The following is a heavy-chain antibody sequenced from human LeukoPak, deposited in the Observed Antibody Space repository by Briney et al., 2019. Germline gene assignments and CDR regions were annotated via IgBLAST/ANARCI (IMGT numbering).Heavy chain of an antibody. CDR3: ARGKVVPAAYDAFDI. V-gene: IGHV3-74*01. J-gene: IGHJ3*02. CDR2: INTDGSST. Sequence: TGGSLRLSCAASGFTFSSYWMHGVRQAPGKGLMWVSRINTDGSSTNYADSVKGRFTISRDNAKNTLYLQMNSLRAEDTAVYYCARGKVVPAAYDAFDIWGQGTMVTVSS. D-gene: IGHD2-2*01. CDR1: GFTFSSYW.